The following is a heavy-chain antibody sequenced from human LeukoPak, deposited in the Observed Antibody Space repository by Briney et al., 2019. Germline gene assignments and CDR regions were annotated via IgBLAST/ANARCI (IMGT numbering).Heavy chain of an antibody. J-gene: IGHJ5*02. CDR1: GGSISSYY. CDR2: IYTSGST. Sequence: SETLSLTCTVSGGSISSYYWSWIRQPPGKGLEWIGYIYTSGSTNYNPSLRSRVTISVDTSKNQFSLKLSSVTAADTAVYYCARSPLRTVNWFDPWGQGTLVTVSS. V-gene: IGHV4-4*09. D-gene: IGHD4-11*01. CDR3: ARSPLRTVNWFDP.